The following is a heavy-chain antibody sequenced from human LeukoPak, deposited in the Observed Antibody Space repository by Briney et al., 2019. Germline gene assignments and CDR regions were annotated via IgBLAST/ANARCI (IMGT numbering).Heavy chain of an antibody. V-gene: IGHV3-30*04. Sequence: GGSLRPSCVASGFPFTNFALHWVRQAPGKGVEWVALIAFDGSEKYYADSVKGRFTISRDNSKNTLYLQMNSLRAEDTAVYYCAKDPSSTSCYGPLCYYYYMDVWGKGTTVTISS. D-gene: IGHD2-2*01. CDR2: IAFDGSEK. J-gene: IGHJ6*03. CDR3: AKDPSSTSCYGPLCYYYYMDV. CDR1: GFPFTNFA.